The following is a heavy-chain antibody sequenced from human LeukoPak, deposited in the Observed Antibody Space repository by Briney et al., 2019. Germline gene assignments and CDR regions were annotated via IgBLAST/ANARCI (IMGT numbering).Heavy chain of an antibody. Sequence: SENLSLTCAVYGGSFSGYYWSWLRQPPGKGLEWIGGINHSGSTNYNPSLTSRVTLSVDTPNKQFYLRLSSVSAPHTAVYYCPRSWGRMYYYERSGYHEPYWGQGTLVTVSS. J-gene: IGHJ4*02. D-gene: IGHD3-22*01. CDR1: GGSFSGYY. CDR3: PRSWGRMYYYERSGYHEPY. CDR2: INHSGST. V-gene: IGHV4-34*01.